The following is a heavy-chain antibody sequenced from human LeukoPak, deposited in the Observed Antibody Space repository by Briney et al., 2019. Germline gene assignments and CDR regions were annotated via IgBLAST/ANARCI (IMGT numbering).Heavy chain of an antibody. J-gene: IGHJ5*02. D-gene: IGHD3-10*01. CDR2: VHPSGAT. CDR3: ARGLMRRVASRIMIIRGVRLDP. Sequence: SSETLSLTCAVYGGSFSGYQWSWIRQSPQKGLEWIGEVHPSGATNFNPSLSSRVNMSVDTSKNQFSLKLGSVSAADTGLYYCARGLMRRVASRIMIIRGVRLDPWGQGTLVTVSS. CDR1: GGSFSGYQ. V-gene: IGHV4-34*01.